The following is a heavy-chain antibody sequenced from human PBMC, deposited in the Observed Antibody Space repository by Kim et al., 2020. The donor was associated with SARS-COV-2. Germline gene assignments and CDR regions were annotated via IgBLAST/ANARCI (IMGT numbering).Heavy chain of an antibody. CDR1: GYSFTSYW. J-gene: IGHJ6*02. D-gene: IGHD2-2*01. V-gene: IGHV5-51*01. Sequence: GESLKISCKGSGYSFTSYWIGWVRQMPGKGLEWMGIIYPGDSDTRYSPSFQGQVTISADKSISTAYLQWSSLKASDTAMYYCARYMRDWVKVVPAAIHYYYGMDVWGQGTTVTVSS. CDR2: IYPGDSDT. CDR3: ARYMRDWVKVVPAAIHYYYGMDV.